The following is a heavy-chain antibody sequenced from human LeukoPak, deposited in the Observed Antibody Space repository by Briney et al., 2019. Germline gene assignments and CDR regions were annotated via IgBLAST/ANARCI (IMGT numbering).Heavy chain of an antibody. Sequence: PGGSLRLSCAASGFTFSSYGMHWVRQAPGKGLGWVAVIWYDGSNKYYADSVKGRFTISRDNSKNTLYLQMNSLRAEDTAVYYCAKSAYSSGWYYFDYWGQGTLVTVSS. D-gene: IGHD6-19*01. CDR2: IWYDGSNK. J-gene: IGHJ4*02. CDR1: GFTFSSYG. CDR3: AKSAYSSGWYYFDY. V-gene: IGHV3-33*06.